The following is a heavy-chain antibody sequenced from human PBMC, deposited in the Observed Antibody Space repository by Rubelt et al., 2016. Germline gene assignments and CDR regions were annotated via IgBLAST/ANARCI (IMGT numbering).Heavy chain of an antibody. D-gene: IGHD2-15*01. CDR2: TYYKSRCYL. CDR1: GDSVSSNSAI. Sequence: QVQLQQSGPGLVKPSQTLSLTCVISGDSVSSNSAIWNWIRQSPSRGLEWLGRTYYKSRCYLDYAVSVKGGITINPDTSKNQYSRQLNSVTPEDTALYYCARGVVALDWWGQGTLVTVSS. J-gene: IGHJ4*02. V-gene: IGHV6-1*01. CDR3: ARGVVALDW.